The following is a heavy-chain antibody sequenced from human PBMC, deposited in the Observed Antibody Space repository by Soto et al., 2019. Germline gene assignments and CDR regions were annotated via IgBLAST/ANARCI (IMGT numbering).Heavy chain of an antibody. CDR3: AIDPVRITIFGVTPGAFDI. CDR2: IRGSGGST. CDR1: GFTFSSYA. J-gene: IGHJ3*02. V-gene: IGHV3-23*01. D-gene: IGHD3-3*01. Sequence: EVQLLESGGGLVQPGGSLRLSCAASGFTFSSYAMSWVRQAPGKGLEWVSAIRGSGGSTYYADSVKGRFTISRDNSKNTLYLQMNSQRAEDTAVYYCAIDPVRITIFGVTPGAFDIWGQGTMVTVSS.